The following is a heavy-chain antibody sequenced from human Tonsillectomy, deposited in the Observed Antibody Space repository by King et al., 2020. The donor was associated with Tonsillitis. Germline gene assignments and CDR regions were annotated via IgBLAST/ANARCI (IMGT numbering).Heavy chain of an antibody. J-gene: IGHJ5*02. CDR3: ASDRGRGSGTLVSWFDP. D-gene: IGHD3-10*01. Sequence: VQLVQSGAEVKKPGASVKVSCKASGYTFSNYGISWVRQAPGQGLEWMAWISPYNGDTNYAQKFQGRVTMTTDTSTSTAYMELRSLRFDDTAVYYCASDRGRGSGTLVSWFDPWGQGTLVTVSS. CDR1: GYTFSNYG. V-gene: IGHV1-18*01. CDR2: ISPYNGDT.